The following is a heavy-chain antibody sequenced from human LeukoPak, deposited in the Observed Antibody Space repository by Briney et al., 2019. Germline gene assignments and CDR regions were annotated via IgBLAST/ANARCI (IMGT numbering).Heavy chain of an antibody. J-gene: IGHJ4*02. CDR3: ARRLELLWFGELGEGSDY. D-gene: IGHD3-10*01. Sequence: ASVKVSCKASGYTFTGYYMHWVRQAPGQGLEWMGWINPNSGGTNYAQKFQGRVTMTRDTSISTAYMELSRLRSDDTAVYYCARRLELLWFGELGEGSDYWGQGTLVTVSS. CDR2: INPNSGGT. CDR1: GYTFTGYY. V-gene: IGHV1-2*02.